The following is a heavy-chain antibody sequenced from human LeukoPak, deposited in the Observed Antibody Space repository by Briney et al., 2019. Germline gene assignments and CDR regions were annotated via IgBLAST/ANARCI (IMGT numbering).Heavy chain of an antibody. V-gene: IGHV1-69*04. CDR1: GGTFSSYA. Sequence: SVKVSCKASGGTFSSYAISWVRQAPGQGLEWMGRIIPILGIANYAQKFQGRVTITADKSTSTAYMELSSLRSEDTAVYYCAREVGQQLARPRLDYWGQGTLVTVSS. J-gene: IGHJ4*02. D-gene: IGHD6-13*01. CDR3: AREVGQQLARPRLDY. CDR2: IIPILGIA.